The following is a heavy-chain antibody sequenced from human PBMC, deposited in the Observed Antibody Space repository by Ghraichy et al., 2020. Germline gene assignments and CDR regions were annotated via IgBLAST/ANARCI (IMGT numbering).Heavy chain of an antibody. CDR3: ARYCSGGGCYSQIAVADDFDY. V-gene: IGHV1-18*01. CDR2: ISAYNGNT. Sequence: ASVKVSCKASGYTFTNYGISWVRQAPGQGLEWMGWISAYNGNTNYAQKLQGRVTMTTDTSTSTAYMELRSLRSDDTAVYYCARYCSGGGCYSQIAVADDFDYWGQGTLVTVSS. J-gene: IGHJ4*02. D-gene: IGHD2-15*01. CDR1: GYTFTNYG.